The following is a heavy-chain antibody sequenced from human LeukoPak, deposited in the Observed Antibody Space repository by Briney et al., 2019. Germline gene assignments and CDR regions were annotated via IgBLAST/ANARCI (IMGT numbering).Heavy chain of an antibody. D-gene: IGHD6-6*01. CDR1: GDSVSSNNTA. J-gene: IGHJ4*02. Sequence: SQTLSLTCAISGDSVSSNNTAWNWIRQSPSRGLEWLGRTYYRSKWYNDYAVSVKSRITINPDTSKNQFSLQLNSVTPEDAAVYYCAREVSIPYVAAPIDYWGQGTLVTVSS. V-gene: IGHV6-1*01. CDR2: TYYRSKWYN. CDR3: AREVSIPYVAAPIDY.